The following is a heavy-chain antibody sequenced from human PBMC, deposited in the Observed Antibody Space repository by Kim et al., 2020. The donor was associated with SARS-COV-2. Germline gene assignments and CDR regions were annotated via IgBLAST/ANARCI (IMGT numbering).Heavy chain of an antibody. CDR1: GFTFSNYG. CDR2: IWSDGSKK. Sequence: GGSLRLSCTPSGFTFSNYGMHWVRQYPGKGLEWVAIIWSDGSKKYYRDSVKGRFTISRDNSKNSLYLQMNSLRAEDTAMYYCARLGSGTYGPLDYWGQGVLVTV. J-gene: IGHJ4*02. V-gene: IGHV3-33*01. D-gene: IGHD3-10*01. CDR3: ARLGSGTYGPLDY.